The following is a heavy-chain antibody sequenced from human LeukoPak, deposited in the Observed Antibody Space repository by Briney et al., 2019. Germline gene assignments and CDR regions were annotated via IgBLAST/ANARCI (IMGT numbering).Heavy chain of an antibody. CDR1: GFNFDEYA. D-gene: IGHD1-26*01. J-gene: IGHJ4*02. CDR2: IGGDGGTT. CDR3: AKARRSGTHYSDFDF. V-gene: IGHV3-43*02. Sequence: GGSLRLSCAASGFNFDEYAMYWVRQAAGKGLDWVSLIGGDGGTTSYVDAVKGRFTISRDNRENSLNLQMKSLRSEDTALYYCAKARRSGTHYSDFDFWGQGTLVTVSS.